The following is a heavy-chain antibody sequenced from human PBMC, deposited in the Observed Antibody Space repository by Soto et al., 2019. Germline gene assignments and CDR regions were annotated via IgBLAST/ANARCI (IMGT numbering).Heavy chain of an antibody. D-gene: IGHD6-19*01. CDR2: IYYSGST. V-gene: IGHV4-59*01. J-gene: IGHJ3*02. CDR3: ARDFGGGYSSGYDAFDI. Sequence: RASETLSLTCTVSGGSISRYYWSWIRQPPGKGLEWIGYIYYSGSTNYTPSLKSRVTISVDTSKNQFSLKLSSVTAADTAVYYCARDFGGGYSSGYDAFDIWGQGTMVTVSS. CDR1: GGSISRYY.